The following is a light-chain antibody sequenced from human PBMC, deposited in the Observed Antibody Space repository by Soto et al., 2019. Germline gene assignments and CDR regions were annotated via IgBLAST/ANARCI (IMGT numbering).Light chain of an antibody. CDR2: GNS. J-gene: IGLJ3*02. Sequence: QSVLTQPPSVSGAPGQRVTISCTGSSSNIGAGYDVHWYQQHPGTAPKLLIYGNSNRPSGVPDRFSGSKSGTSASLPITGGQAEDEDDYYCCSYEGSSRGCVFGGGTKLTVL. CDR3: CSYEGSSRGCV. CDR1: SSNIGAGYD. V-gene: IGLV1-40*01.